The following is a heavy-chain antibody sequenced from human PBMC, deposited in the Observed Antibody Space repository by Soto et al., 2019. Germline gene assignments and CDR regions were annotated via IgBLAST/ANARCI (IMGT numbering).Heavy chain of an antibody. V-gene: IGHV4-28*01. D-gene: IGHD1-26*01. CDR3: VRLIGNSWLDF. Sequence: PSETLSLTCAVSGYSISSSNWWGWIRQPPGKGLEWIGYIYYSGTTYYNPSLKSRVTMSVDTSKNQFSLHLNSVTPEDTAVYYCVRLIGNSWLDFWGQGTLVTVSS. CDR1: GYSISSSNW. CDR2: IYYSGTT. J-gene: IGHJ5*01.